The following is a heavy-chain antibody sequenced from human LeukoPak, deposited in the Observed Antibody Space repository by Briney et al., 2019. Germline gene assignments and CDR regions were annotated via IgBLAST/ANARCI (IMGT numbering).Heavy chain of an antibody. Sequence: GGSLRLSCAASGFTFSSYGMNWVRQAPGKGLEWVSSISSSSSYIYYADSVKGRFTISRDNAKNSLYLQMNSLRAEDTAVYYCARASFGVVYYYYGMDVWGQGTTVTVSS. CDR1: GFTFSSYG. D-gene: IGHD3-3*01. CDR2: ISSSSSYI. CDR3: ARASFGVVYYYYGMDV. J-gene: IGHJ6*02. V-gene: IGHV3-21*01.